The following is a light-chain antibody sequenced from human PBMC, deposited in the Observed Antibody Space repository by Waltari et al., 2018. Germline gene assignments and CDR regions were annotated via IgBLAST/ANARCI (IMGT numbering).Light chain of an antibody. CDR1: SDDVGTYNL. V-gene: IGLV2-23*01. CDR3: CSFASTSTLNWV. J-gene: IGLJ3*02. Sequence: QSALTQPASVSGSPGQSVTISCTETSDDVGTYNLVSWYQQHPGKVPQLMIYAGTKRPSGVSNRFAGSKSGNTASLTISGLQAEDEADYYCCSFASTSTLNWVFGGGTKLTVL. CDR2: AGT.